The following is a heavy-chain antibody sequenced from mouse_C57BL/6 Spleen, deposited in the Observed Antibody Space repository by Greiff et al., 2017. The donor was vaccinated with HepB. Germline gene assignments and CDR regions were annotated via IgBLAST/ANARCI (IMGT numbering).Heavy chain of an antibody. CDR1: GYAFSSYW. V-gene: IGHV1-80*01. Sequence: QVQLKQSGAELVKPGASVKISCKASGYAFSSYWMNWVKQRPGKGLEWIGQIYPGDGDTNYNGKFKGKATLTADKSSSTAYMQLSSLTSEDSAVYFCARRQLRLPFAYWGQGTLVTVSA. CDR3: ARRQLRLPFAY. CDR2: IYPGDGDT. D-gene: IGHD3-2*02. J-gene: IGHJ3*01.